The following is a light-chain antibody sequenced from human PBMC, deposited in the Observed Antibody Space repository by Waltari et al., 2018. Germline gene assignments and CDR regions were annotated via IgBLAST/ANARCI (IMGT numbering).Light chain of an antibody. CDR1: QSVSNHF. V-gene: IGKV3-20*01. Sequence: EIVLTQSPGTLSLSPGERATLSCRASQSVSNHFLNWYQQKHGQAHRLLIYGASSRATGIPDRFSGSGSGTDFTLTISRLEPEDFAVYYCQQYDSIVLTFGGGTKVEI. J-gene: IGKJ4*01. CDR3: QQYDSIVLT. CDR2: GAS.